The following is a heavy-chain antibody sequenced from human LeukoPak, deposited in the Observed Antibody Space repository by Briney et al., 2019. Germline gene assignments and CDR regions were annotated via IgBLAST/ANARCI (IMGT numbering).Heavy chain of an antibody. CDR1: GFTFSSYS. J-gene: IGHJ4*02. V-gene: IGHV3-21*01. Sequence: GGSLRLSRAASGFTFSSYSMNWVRQAPGKGLEWVSSISTSSGYIYYADSVKGRFTISRDNAKNSLYLQMNSLRAEDTAVYYCTRQSFYGDYEFDYWGQGTLVTVSS. D-gene: IGHD4-17*01. CDR2: ISTSSGYI. CDR3: TRQSFYGDYEFDY.